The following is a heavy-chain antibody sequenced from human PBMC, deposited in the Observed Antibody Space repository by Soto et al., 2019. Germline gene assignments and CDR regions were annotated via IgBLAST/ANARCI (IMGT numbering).Heavy chain of an antibody. D-gene: IGHD3-10*02. CDR2: IYDTWTT. CDR1: GGSMSENDYY. Sequence: QVQLQEAGPGLVRPSQTLSLTCTVAGGSMSENDYYWSWLRQSPGQGLQWIGYIYDTWTTSYSPSLKRRVTMSAETSRNQFALKLTSVTAADTALYFCARGIVRGGFDIWGQGTLVTVSS. J-gene: IGHJ3*02. V-gene: IGHV4-30-4*01. CDR3: ARGIVRGGFDI.